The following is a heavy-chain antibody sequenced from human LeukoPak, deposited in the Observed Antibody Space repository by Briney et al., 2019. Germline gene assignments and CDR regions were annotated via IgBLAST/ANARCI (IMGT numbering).Heavy chain of an antibody. V-gene: IGHV1-3*04. CDR3: ARDLGSGSLHY. Sequence: GASVKVSCKASGYTFTSYGIIWVRQAPGQRLEWLGWINTGNGDTRYSQTFQGRVTITSDTSASTAYMELSSLRSEDTAVYYCARDLGSGSLHYWGQGTLVTVSS. CDR2: INTGNGDT. J-gene: IGHJ4*02. CDR1: GYTFTSYG. D-gene: IGHD1-26*01.